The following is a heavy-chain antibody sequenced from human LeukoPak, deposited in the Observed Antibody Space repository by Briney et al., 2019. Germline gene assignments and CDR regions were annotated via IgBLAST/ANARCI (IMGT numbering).Heavy chain of an antibody. CDR3: VREVYGSFDY. CDR2: INPYNGNT. CDR1: GYTFTTYG. Sequence: ASVKVSCKASGYTFTTYGISWVRQAPGQGLGWMGWINPYNGNTNYAQKFQGRVTMTTDTSTSTAYMELRSLRSDDTAVYYCVREVYGSFDYWGQGTLVTVSS. V-gene: IGHV1-18*01. J-gene: IGHJ4*02. D-gene: IGHD2/OR15-2a*01.